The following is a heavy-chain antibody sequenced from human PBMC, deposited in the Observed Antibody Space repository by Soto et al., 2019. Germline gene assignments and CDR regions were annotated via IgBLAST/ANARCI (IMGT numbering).Heavy chain of an antibody. CDR1: GGSLSSYY. V-gene: IGHV4-59*01. CDR3: ARAGITVLIGPDNHYYGMDV. Sequence: SETLSLTCTVSGGSLSSYYWNWIRQSPGKGLEWIGDISSSGSTTYNPSLNSRATISLDTSKNQFSLKVRSVTAADTAVYYCARAGITVLIGPDNHYYGMDVWGQGTTVTVSS. D-gene: IGHD3-22*01. CDR2: ISSSGST. J-gene: IGHJ6*02.